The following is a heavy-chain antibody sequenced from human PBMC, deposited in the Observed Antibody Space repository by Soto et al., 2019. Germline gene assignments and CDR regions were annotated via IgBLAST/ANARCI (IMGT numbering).Heavy chain of an antibody. CDR2: MNPNSGNT. D-gene: IGHD2-21*01. V-gene: IGHV1-8*01. J-gene: IGHJ6*03. CDR1: GYTFTSYD. CDR3: ASSVFHYYYMDV. Sequence: ASVKVSCKASGYTFTSYDINWVRQATGQGLEWMGWMNPNSGNTGYAQKFQGRVTMTRNTSISTAYMELSSLRSEDTAVYYCASSVFHYYYMDVWGKGTTVTVPS.